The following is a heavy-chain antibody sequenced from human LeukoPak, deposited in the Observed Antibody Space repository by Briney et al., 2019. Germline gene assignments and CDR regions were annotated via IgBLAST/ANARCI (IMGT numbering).Heavy chain of an antibody. CDR2: IYYSGST. D-gene: IGHD3-22*01. J-gene: IGHJ4*02. V-gene: IGHV4-59*01. CDR1: GGSISSYY. Sequence: SETLSLTCTVSGGSISSYYWSWIRQPPGKGLEWIGYIYYSGSTNYNPSLKSRVTISVDTSKNQFSLKLSSVTAADTAVYYCARAISSGIFPEGYWGQGTLVTVSS. CDR3: ARAISSGIFPEGY.